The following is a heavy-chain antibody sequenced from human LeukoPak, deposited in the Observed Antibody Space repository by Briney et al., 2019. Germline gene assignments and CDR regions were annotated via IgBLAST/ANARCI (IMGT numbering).Heavy chain of an antibody. CDR1: EFTFSSYS. D-gene: IGHD3-16*01. V-gene: IGHV3-23*01. CDR2: ISGSGGST. J-gene: IGHJ4*02. CDR3: AAPETWGDYFDY. Sequence: GGSLRLSCAASEFTFSSYSMNWVRQAPGKGLEWVSAISGSGGSTYYADSVKGRFTISRDNSKNTLYLQMNSLRAEDTAVYYCAAPETWGDYFDYWGQGTLVTVSS.